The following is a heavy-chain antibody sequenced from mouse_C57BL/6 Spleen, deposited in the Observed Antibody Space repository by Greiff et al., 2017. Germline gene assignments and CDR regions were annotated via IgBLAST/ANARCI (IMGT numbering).Heavy chain of an antibody. Sequence: EVQLVESGGDLVKPGGSLKLSCAASGFTFSSYGMSWVRQTPDKRLEWVATISSGGSYTYYPDSVKGRFTISRDNAKNTPYLQMSSLKSEDTAMYYCARLRTTMVTTGFGYWGQGTLVTVSA. D-gene: IGHD2-2*01. CDR1: GFTFSSYG. CDR3: ARLRTTMVTTGFGY. V-gene: IGHV5-6*01. J-gene: IGHJ3*01. CDR2: ISSGGSYT.